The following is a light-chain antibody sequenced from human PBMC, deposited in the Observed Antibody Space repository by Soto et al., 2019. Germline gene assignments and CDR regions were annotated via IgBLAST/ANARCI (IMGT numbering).Light chain of an antibody. CDR3: LQDYNHPWT. J-gene: IGKJ1*01. Sequence: AIQMTQSPSSLSASVGDRVTITCRASQGIRNDLGWYQQKPGKAPKLLIYAAARLQSGVTSSFSGSGSGTDFTLTISSLQPEDFATYYCLQDYNHPWTFGQGTKVEIK. V-gene: IGKV1-6*01. CDR1: QGIRND. CDR2: AAA.